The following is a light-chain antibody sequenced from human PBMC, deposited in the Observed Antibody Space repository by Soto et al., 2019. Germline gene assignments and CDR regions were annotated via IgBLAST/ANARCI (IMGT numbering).Light chain of an antibody. CDR1: SSDVGGYNY. CDR3: SSYTSSGTLVV. Sequence: QSALTQPASVSGSPGQSITISCTGTSSDVGGYNYVSWYQANPGRAPKLIIYDVSNRPSGISNRFSGSKSGNTASLTISGLQAEDEADYYCSSYTSSGTLVVFGGGTKPIVL. J-gene: IGLJ2*01. V-gene: IGLV2-14*01. CDR2: DVS.